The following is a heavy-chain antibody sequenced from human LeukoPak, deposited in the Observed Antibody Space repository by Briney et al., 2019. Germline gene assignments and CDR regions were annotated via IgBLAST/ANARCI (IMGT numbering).Heavy chain of an antibody. CDR2: ISSSSSTI. CDR1: GFTFSSYS. V-gene: IGHV3-48*01. Sequence: GGSLRLSCAASGFTFSSYSMNWVRQAPGKGLEWVSYISSSSSTIYYADSVKGRFTISRDDSKNTLYLQMNSLRGEDTAVYYCAREQRGYDCYYWGQGTLVTVSS. CDR3: AREQRGYDCYY. J-gene: IGHJ4*02. D-gene: IGHD5-12*01.